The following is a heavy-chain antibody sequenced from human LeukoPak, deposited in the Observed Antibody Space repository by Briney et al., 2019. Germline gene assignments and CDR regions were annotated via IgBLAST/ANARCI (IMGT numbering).Heavy chain of an antibody. CDR1: GDSISSGDYY. J-gene: IGHJ4*02. CDR2: ISTSGGT. CDR3: ARGATDFWSGCSDV. D-gene: IGHD3-3*01. V-gene: IGHV4-61*02. Sequence: SETLSLTCTVSGDSISSGDYYWTWIRQPAGKGLEWIGRISTSGGTNHNPSLNSRVTMSVDTSKNHFSLKLTSVAAADTAMYYCARGATDFWSGCSDVWGQGTLVTVSS.